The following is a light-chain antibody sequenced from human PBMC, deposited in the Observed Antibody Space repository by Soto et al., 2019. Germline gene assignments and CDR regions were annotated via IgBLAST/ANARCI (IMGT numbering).Light chain of an antibody. V-gene: IGLV1-40*01. CDR3: QSYDSSLSHVV. Sequence: QSVLTQPPSVSGAPGQRVTISCTGSSSNIGAGYDVHWYQQLPGTAPKLLIYGNSNRPSGVPDRFSGSKSGTSASLAITGLQAEDEADYYCQSYDSSLSHVVFGGGTQLTVL. CDR1: SSNIGAGYD. J-gene: IGLJ2*01. CDR2: GNS.